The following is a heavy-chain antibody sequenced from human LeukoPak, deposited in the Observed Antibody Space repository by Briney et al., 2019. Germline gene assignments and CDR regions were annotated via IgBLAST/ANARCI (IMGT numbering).Heavy chain of an antibody. D-gene: IGHD2-2*01. CDR1: GGSFSGYY. J-gene: IGHJ4*02. CDR3: ASGEYCSSTSCHFGY. V-gene: IGHV4-34*01. CDR2: INHSGST. Sequence: SETLSLTCAVYGGSFSGYYWSWIRQPPGKGLEWIGEINHSGSTNYNPSLKSRVTISVDTSKNQFSLKLSSVTAADTAVYYCASGEYCSSTSCHFGYWGQGTLVTVSS.